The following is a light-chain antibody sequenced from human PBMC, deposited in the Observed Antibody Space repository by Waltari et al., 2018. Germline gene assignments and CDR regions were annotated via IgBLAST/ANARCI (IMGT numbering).Light chain of an antibody. CDR3: GSYTSSSTLYV. CDR1: SSDVGGYNY. CDR2: DVS. Sequence: QSALTQPASVSGSPGQSITISCTGTSSDVGGYNYVSWYQQHPGKAPKLMIYDVSNRPSGVSNRFSGPNSGNTASLTISGLQAEDEADYYCGSYTSSSTLYVFGIGTKVTVL. V-gene: IGLV2-14*03. J-gene: IGLJ1*01.